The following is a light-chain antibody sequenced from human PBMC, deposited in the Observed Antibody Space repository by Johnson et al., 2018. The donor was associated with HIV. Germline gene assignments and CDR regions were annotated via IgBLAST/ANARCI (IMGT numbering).Light chain of an antibody. V-gene: IGLV1-51*01. CDR1: SSNVGSSF. CDR3: GTWDSILTSYV. J-gene: IGLJ1*01. CDR2: DNN. Sequence: QAVLTQPPSVSAAPGQTVTISCSGSSSNVGSSFVSWYRQVPGTAPKLLIYDNNKRPSGIPGRFSGSKSGPSATLGITGLQTGDEADYYCGTWDSILTSYVFGAGTKVTVL.